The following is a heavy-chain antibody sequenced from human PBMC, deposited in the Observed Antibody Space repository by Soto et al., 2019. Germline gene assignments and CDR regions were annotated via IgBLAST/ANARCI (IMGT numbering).Heavy chain of an antibody. CDR3: ARDLYSTSWYVRAFDM. CDR2: INPTTTTT. D-gene: IGHD6-13*01. J-gene: IGHJ3*02. CDR1: ENTFSTYS. V-gene: IGHV1-46*03. Sequence: QVHLVQSGAEVKKPGTSVKVSCKASENTFSTYSLHWVRQAPGQGLEWMGVINPTTTTTTDAQKLQGRVTMTRDTSTSTVFLELSSLRSGDTAVYFCARDLYSTSWYVRAFDMWGQGTMVTVSS.